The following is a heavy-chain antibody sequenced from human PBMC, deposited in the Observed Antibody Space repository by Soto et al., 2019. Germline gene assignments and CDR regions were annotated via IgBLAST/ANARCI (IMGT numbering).Heavy chain of an antibody. CDR2: ISAYNGNT. D-gene: IGHD3-3*01. CDR1: GYTFTSYG. J-gene: IGHJ4*02. CDR3: ARDRSLLYYDFWSGYYLGDY. Sequence: QVPLVQSGAEVKKPGASVKVSCKASGYTFTSYGISWVRQAPGQGLEWMGWISAYNGNTNYAQKLQGRVTMTTDTSTSTAYMELRSLRSDDTAVYYCARDRSLLYYDFWSGYYLGDYWGQGTLVTVSS. V-gene: IGHV1-18*01.